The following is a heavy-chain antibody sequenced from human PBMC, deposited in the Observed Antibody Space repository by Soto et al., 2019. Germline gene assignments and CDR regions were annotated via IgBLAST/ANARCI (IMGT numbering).Heavy chain of an antibody. CDR1: GYTFTSYG. J-gene: IGHJ4*02. CDR2: ISAYNGNT. D-gene: IGHD6-13*01. V-gene: IGHV1-18*01. Sequence: GASVKVSCKASGYTFTSYGISWVRQAPGQGLEWMGWISAYNGNTNYAQKLQGRVTMTTDTSTSTAYMELRSLRSDDTAVYYCARDGPRGPLDYSSSWYDPLFFDYWGQGTLVTVSS. CDR3: ARDGPRGPLDYSSSWYDPLFFDY.